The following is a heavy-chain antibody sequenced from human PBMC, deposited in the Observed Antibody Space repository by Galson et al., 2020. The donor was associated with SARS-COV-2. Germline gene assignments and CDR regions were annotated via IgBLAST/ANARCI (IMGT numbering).Heavy chain of an antibody. V-gene: IGHV4-34*01. CDR3: ARGKFWGSYPLAYYYYGMDV. CDR2: INHSGST. CDR1: GGSFSGYY. D-gene: IGHD3-16*02. J-gene: IGHJ6*02. Sequence: SETLSLTCAVYGGSFSGYYWSWIRQPPGKGLEWIGEINHSGSTNYNPSLKSRVTISVDTSKNQFSLKLSSVTAADTAVYYCARGKFWGSYPLAYYYYGMDVWGQGTTVIVSS.